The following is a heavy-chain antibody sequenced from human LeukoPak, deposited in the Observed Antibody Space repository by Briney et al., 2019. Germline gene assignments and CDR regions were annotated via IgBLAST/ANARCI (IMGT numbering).Heavy chain of an antibody. CDR3: ARRAKWELPQRGAFDI. Sequence: PSETLSLTCAVYGGSFSGYYWSWIRQPPGKGLEWIGEINHSGSTNYNPSLKSRVTISVDTSKNQFSLKLSSVTAADTAVYYCARRAKWELPQRGAFDIWGQGTMVTVSS. CDR1: GGSFSGYY. D-gene: IGHD1-26*01. CDR2: INHSGST. V-gene: IGHV4-34*01. J-gene: IGHJ3*02.